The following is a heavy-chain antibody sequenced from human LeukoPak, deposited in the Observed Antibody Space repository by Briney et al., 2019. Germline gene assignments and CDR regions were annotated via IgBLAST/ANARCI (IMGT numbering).Heavy chain of an antibody. CDR2: INHSGST. J-gene: IGHJ6*03. Sequence: SETLSLTCAVYGGSFSGYYWSWIRQPPGKGLEWIGEINHSGSTNYNPSLKSRVTISVDTSKNQFSLKLSSVAAADTAVYYCARGRTTTLIAVVTSSYYYYMDVWGKGTTVTVSS. V-gene: IGHV4-34*01. CDR3: ARGRTTTLIAVVTSSYYYYMDV. D-gene: IGHD3-22*01. CDR1: GGSFSGYY.